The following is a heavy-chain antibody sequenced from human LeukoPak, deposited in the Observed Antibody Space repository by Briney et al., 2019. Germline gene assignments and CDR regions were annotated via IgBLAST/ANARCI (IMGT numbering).Heavy chain of an antibody. J-gene: IGHJ4*02. V-gene: IGHV3-74*01. CDR1: GFTFSSYW. D-gene: IGHD6-13*01. CDR3: ARVDSSSWSPFDY. CDR2: INSDGSGT. Sequence: GGSLRLSCAASGFTFSSYWMHWVRQAPGKGLVWVSRINSDGSGTSYADSVKGRFTISRDNAKNTLYLQMNSLRAEDTAVYYCARVDSSSWSPFDYWGQGTLVTVSS.